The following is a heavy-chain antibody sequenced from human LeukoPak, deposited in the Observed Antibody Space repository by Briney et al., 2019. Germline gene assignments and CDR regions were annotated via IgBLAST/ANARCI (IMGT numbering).Heavy chain of an antibody. V-gene: IGHV3-30-3*01. J-gene: IGHJ5*02. CDR1: GFTFSSYW. CDR3: ARDGCSSTSCFYP. Sequence: PGGSLRFSCAASGFTFSSYWMSWVSQAPGKGMEWVAVISYDGSNKYYADSVKGRFTISRDNSKNTLYLQMNSLRAEDTAVYYCARDGCSSTSCFYPWGQGTLVTVSS. D-gene: IGHD2-2*01. CDR2: ISYDGSNK.